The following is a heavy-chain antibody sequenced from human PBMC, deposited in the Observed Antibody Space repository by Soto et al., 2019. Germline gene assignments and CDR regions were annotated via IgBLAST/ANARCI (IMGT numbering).Heavy chain of an antibody. V-gene: IGHV4-59*08. D-gene: IGHD5-18*01. CDR3: VRQGYGPLHGLVDV. CDR1: GGSISSYY. Sequence: SETLSLTSTVSGGSISSYYWSWIRQPPGKPMEWIGYVHDSWGAAYNPSLRSRVAISLDTSKSQFSLSLTSVSATDTAMYYCVRQGYGPLHGLVDVWGQGTTVTVSS. CDR2: VHDSWGA. J-gene: IGHJ6*02.